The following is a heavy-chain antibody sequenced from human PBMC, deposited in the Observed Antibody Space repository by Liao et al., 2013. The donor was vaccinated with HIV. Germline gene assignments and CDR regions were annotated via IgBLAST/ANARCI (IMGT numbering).Heavy chain of an antibody. CDR2: ISTSGSS. V-gene: IGHV4-4*07. Sequence: QVQLQESGPGLVKPSETLSLTCTVSGGSISNYYWTWIRQSAGQGLEWIGRISTSGSSNYNSSLKSRVTMSIDTSKSQVSLKVRSVTAADTAVYFCARVRLAVPGVDAFDIWGQGNGHVSS. CDR1: GGSISNYY. J-gene: IGHJ3*02. CDR3: ARVRLAVPGVDAFDI. D-gene: IGHD6-19*01.